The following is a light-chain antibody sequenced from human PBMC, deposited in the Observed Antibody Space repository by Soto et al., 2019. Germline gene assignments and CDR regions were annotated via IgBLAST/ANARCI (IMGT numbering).Light chain of an antibody. CDR1: QSVSSY. CDR2: DAS. V-gene: IGKV3-11*01. CDR3: QQRSKWTPT. J-gene: IGKJ1*01. Sequence: EIVLTQSPATLSLSPGERATLSCRASQSVSSYLAWYQQKPGQAPRLLIYDASNRATGIPARFSGSGSGTDFTLTISSLEPEYFAVYYCQQRSKWTPTFGQGTKVDIK.